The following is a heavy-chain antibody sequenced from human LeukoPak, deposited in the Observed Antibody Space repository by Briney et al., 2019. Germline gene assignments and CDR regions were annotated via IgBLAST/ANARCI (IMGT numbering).Heavy chain of an antibody. Sequence: SETLSLTCTVSGGSISSYYWAWIRQPPGKGLEWIGYISSTGSTNYNPSLKTRVTISVDTSKHQFSLKLRSVTAADTAVYYCAREGYRSSWYDYWGQGTLVTVSS. V-gene: IGHV4-59*01. CDR3: AREGYRSSWYDY. D-gene: IGHD6-13*01. CDR2: ISSTGST. J-gene: IGHJ4*02. CDR1: GGSISSYY.